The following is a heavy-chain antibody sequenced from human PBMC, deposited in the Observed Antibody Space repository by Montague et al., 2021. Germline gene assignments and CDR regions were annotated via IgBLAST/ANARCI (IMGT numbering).Heavy chain of an antibody. CDR3: ARGHGEYRVVFGTTMKLDV. D-gene: IGHD3-10*01. J-gene: IGHJ6*04. CDR1: GGSITGYY. V-gene: IGHV4-59*01. CDR2: VYYSGTT. Sequence: SETLSLTCIVSGGSITGYYWNWIRQSPGKGLEWIGHVYYSGTTDYNPSLNSRVTVSLDASKNQFSLKLTSVTPADTAMYYCARGHGEYRVVFGTTMKLDVWGKGTTVVVSP.